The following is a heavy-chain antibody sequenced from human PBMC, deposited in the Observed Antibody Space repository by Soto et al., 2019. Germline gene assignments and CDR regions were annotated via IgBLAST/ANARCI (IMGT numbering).Heavy chain of an antibody. J-gene: IGHJ4*02. CDR1: GYTFTSYP. D-gene: IGHD3-22*01. CDR2: INAANGDT. CDR3: ARDRTHHDSSGPGEY. V-gene: IGHV1-3*01. Sequence: ASVKVSCKASGYTFTSYPMHWVRQAPGQGLEWTGWINAANGDTKYSQKFQGRVTITRDPSAITAYMELSSLRSEDTAVYYCARDRTHHDSSGPGEYWGKGTLVTVSS.